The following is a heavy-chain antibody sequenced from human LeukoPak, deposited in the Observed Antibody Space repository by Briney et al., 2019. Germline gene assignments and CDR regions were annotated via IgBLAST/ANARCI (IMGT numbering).Heavy chain of an antibody. CDR2: IYHSGST. V-gene: IGHV4-30-2*01. CDR3: ARLEDTWFDP. CDR1: GGSISSGGYY. D-gene: IGHD5-18*01. Sequence: SETLSLTCTVSGGSISSGGYYWSWIRQPPGKGLEWIGYIYHSGSTYYNPSLKSRVTISVDRSKNQFSLKLSSVTAADTAVYYCARLEDTWFDPWGQGTLVTVSS. J-gene: IGHJ5*02.